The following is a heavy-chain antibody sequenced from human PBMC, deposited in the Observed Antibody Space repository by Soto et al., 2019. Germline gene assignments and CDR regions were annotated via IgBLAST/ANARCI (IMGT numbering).Heavy chain of an antibody. CDR2: INHRGST. CDR1: GGSFSGYY. Sequence: QVQLQQWGAGLLKPSETLSLTCAVYGGSFSGYYWSWIRQPPGKGLDWMGEINHRGSTNYNPSLKRRVTIPVDTAQHQFSLTLSSVTAADTAVYYCASFRRYCSSTSCYLLDKYYFDYWGQRTLVTVSS. D-gene: IGHD2-2*01. J-gene: IGHJ4*02. V-gene: IGHV4-34*01. CDR3: ASFRRYCSSTSCYLLDKYYFDY.